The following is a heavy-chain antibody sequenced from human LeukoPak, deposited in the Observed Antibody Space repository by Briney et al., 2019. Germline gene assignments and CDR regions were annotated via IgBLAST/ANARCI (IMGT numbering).Heavy chain of an antibody. V-gene: IGHV3-9*01. D-gene: IGHD1-26*01. CDR3: AKGGELRVGDYFDY. CDR2: ISWNSGSI. CDR1: GFTFDDYA. J-gene: IGHJ4*02. Sequence: GGSLRLSCAASGFTFDDYAMRWVRQAPGKGLEWVSGISWNSGSIGYADSVKGRFTISRDNAKNSLYLQMNSLRAEDTALYYCAKGGELRVGDYFDYWGQGTLVTVS.